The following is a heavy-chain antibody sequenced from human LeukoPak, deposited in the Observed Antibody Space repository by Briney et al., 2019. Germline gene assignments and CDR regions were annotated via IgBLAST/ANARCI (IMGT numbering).Heavy chain of an antibody. CDR3: ASRSGYYYYYYGMDV. Sequence: GGYLRLSCAASGFTFSSYSMNWVRQAPGKGLEWVSSISSSSSYIYYADSVKGRFTISRDNAKNSLYLQMNSLRAEDTAVYYCASRSGYYYYYYGMDVWGQGTTVTVSS. CDR2: ISSSSSYI. J-gene: IGHJ6*02. CDR1: GFTFSSYS. D-gene: IGHD3-22*01. V-gene: IGHV3-21*01.